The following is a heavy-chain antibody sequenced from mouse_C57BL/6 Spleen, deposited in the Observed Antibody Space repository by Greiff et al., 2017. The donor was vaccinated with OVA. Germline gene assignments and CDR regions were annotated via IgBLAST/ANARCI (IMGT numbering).Heavy chain of an antibody. D-gene: IGHD2-4*01. Sequence: EVKLVESGGGLVKPGGSLKLSCAASGFTFSSYAMSWVRQTPEKRLAWVATISDGGSYTYYPDNVKGRFTISRDNAKNNLYLQMSHLKSEDTAMYYCARDRGDYDRYWYFDVWGTGTTVTVSS. V-gene: IGHV5-4*01. J-gene: IGHJ1*03. CDR3: ARDRGDYDRYWYFDV. CDR2: ISDGGSYT. CDR1: GFTFSSYA.